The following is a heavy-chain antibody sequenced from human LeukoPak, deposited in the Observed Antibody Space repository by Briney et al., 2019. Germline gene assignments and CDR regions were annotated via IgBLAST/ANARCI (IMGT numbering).Heavy chain of an antibody. Sequence: PGGSLRLSCEASGFTLSTYWMTWVRQAPRKGLEWVAAVKPDGSEKYYVDSVKGRFTISRDNAKNSLYLQLSSLRAEDTAVYYCVRTTYGDYWGQGTLVTVSS. CDR3: VRTTYGDY. CDR1: GFTLSTYW. J-gene: IGHJ4*02. D-gene: IGHD1-1*01. V-gene: IGHV3-7*02. CDR2: VKPDGSEK.